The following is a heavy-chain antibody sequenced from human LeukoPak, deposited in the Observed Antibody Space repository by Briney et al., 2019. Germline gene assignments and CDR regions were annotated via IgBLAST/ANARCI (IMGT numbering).Heavy chain of an antibody. CDR1: GGTFSSYA. CDR2: IIPIFGTA. D-gene: IGHD2-2*01. J-gene: IGHJ5*02. Sequence: GGSVKVSCKASGGTFSSYAISWVRQAPGQGLEWMGGIIPIFGTAHYAQKFQGRVTITADDSTSTAYMELSSLRSEDAAVYYGGREGCSSTSCYNWFDLWGQGTLVTVSS. V-gene: IGHV1-69*01. CDR3: GREGCSSTSCYNWFDL.